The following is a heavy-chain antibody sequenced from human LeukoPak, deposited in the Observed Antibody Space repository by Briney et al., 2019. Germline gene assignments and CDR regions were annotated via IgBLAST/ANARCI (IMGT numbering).Heavy chain of an antibody. CDR1: GYSISSGYY. J-gene: IGHJ4*02. Sequence: TSETLSLTCAVSGYSISSGYYWGWIRQPPGKGLEWIGSIYHSGSTYYNPSLKSRVTISVDTSKNQFSLKLSSVTAADTAVYYCARRNYGPGYFDYWGQGTLVTVSS. D-gene: IGHD1-7*01. CDR2: IYHSGST. V-gene: IGHV4-38-2*01. CDR3: ARRNYGPGYFDY.